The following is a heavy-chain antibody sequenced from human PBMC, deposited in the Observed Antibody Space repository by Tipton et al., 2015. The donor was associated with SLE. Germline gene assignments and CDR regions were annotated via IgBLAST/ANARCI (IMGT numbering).Heavy chain of an antibody. J-gene: IGHJ3*02. CDR2: IYPGDSET. CDR1: GYSFTSYW. CDR3: ARRDYDFWSGYSDAFDI. D-gene: IGHD3-3*01. Sequence: VQLVQSGAEVKKPGESLKISCKGSGYSFTSYWIGWVRQMPGKGLEWMGIIYPGDSETRYSPSFQGQVTISADKSISTAYLQWSSLKASDTAMYYCARRDYDFWSGYSDAFDIWGQGTMVTVSS. V-gene: IGHV5-51*03.